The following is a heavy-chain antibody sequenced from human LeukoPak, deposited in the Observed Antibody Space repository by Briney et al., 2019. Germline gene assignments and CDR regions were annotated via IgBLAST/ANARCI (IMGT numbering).Heavy chain of an antibody. CDR1: GYTFTGNY. J-gene: IGHJ4*02. Sequence: ASVKVSCKASGYTFTGNYFHWVRQAPGQGLEWMGWIIPNSGVTNYAQKFQGRVTMTRDTSITTVYMELTRLSSDDTAVYYCARDQGGFENCGQGTLVTVSS. V-gene: IGHV1-2*02. CDR2: IIPNSGVT. D-gene: IGHD2-15*01. CDR3: ARDQGGFEN.